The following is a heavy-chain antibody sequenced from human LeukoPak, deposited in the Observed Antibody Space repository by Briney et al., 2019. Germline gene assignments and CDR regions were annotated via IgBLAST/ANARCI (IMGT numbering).Heavy chain of an antibody. CDR2: FDPEDGET. Sequence: ASVKVSCKVSGYTLTELSMHWVRQAPGKGLVWMGGFDPEDGETIYAQKFQGRVTMTEDTSTDTAYMELSSLRSEDTAVYYCARRDGSGSLHYYYGMDVWGQGTTVTVSS. CDR3: ARRDGSGSLHYYYGMDV. J-gene: IGHJ6*02. D-gene: IGHD3-10*01. CDR1: GYTLTELS. V-gene: IGHV1-24*01.